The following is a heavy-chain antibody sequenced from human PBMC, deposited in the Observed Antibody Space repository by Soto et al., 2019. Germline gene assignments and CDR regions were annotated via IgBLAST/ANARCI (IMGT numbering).Heavy chain of an antibody. V-gene: IGHV3-11*06. J-gene: IGHJ3*02. Sequence: GGSLRLSCAASGFTFSDYYMSWIRQAPGKGLEWVSYISSSSSYTNYTDSVKGRFTISRDNAKNQLYLQMNSLRAEDTAVYYCARWCTTGAVSAFDIWGQGTMVTVSS. CDR2: ISSSSSYT. D-gene: IGHD1-1*01. CDR3: ARWCTTGAVSAFDI. CDR1: GFTFSDYY.